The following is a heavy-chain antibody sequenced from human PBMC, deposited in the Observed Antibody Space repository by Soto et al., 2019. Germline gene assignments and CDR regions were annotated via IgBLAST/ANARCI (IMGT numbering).Heavy chain of an antibody. CDR3: ASIHSSSSSYYFDY. V-gene: IGHV4-59*12. D-gene: IGHD6-6*01. Sequence: PSETLSLTCTVSGGSISSYYWSWIRQPPGKGLEWIGYIYHSGSTYYNPSLKSRVTISVDSSKNQFSLKLSSVTAADTAVYYCASIHSSSSSYYFDYWGQGTLVTVSS. J-gene: IGHJ4*02. CDR1: GGSISSYY. CDR2: IYHSGST.